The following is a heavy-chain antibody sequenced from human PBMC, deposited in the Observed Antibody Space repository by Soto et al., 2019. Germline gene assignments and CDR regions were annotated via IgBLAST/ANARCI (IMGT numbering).Heavy chain of an antibody. J-gene: IGHJ4*02. V-gene: IGHV3-15*01. D-gene: IGHD2-21*02. CDR1: GFTFSNAW. CDR3: TTDPPYCGGDCSHPFDY. Sequence: EVQLVESGGGLVKPGGFLRLSCAASGFTFSNAWMSWVRQAPGKGLEWVGRIKSKTNGGTTDYAAPVKGRFTISRDDSKNTLYLQMNSLKTEDTAVYYCTTDPPYCGGDCSHPFDYWGQGTLVTVSS. CDR2: IKSKTNGGTT.